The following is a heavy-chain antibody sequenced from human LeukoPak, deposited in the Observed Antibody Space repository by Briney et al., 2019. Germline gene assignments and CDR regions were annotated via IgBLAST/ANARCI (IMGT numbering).Heavy chain of an antibody. J-gene: IGHJ6*03. V-gene: IGHV1-18*01. CDR1: GYTFTSYG. D-gene: IGHD2-2*02. CDR2: ISAYNGNT. CDR3: ARVPLGYCSSTSCYTENNPHYYYMDV. Sequence: ASVKVSCKASGYTFTSYGISWVRQAPGQGLEWMGWISAYNGNTNYAQKLQGRVTMTTDTSTSTAYMELRSLRSDDTAVYYCARVPLGYCSSTSCYTENNPHYYYMDVWGKGTTVTVSS.